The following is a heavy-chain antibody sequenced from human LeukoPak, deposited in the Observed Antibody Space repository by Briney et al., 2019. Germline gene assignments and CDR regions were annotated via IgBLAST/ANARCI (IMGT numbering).Heavy chain of an antibody. CDR3: ALDILTGYYYPSGLDY. CDR2: IIPIFGTA. V-gene: IGHV1-69*13. D-gene: IGHD3-9*01. J-gene: IGHJ4*02. CDR1: GGTFSSYA. Sequence: VASVKVSCKASGGTFSSYAISWVRQAPGQGLEWMGGIIPIFGTANYAQKFQGRVTITADESTSTAYMELSSLRSEDTAVYYCALDILTGYYYPSGLDYWGQGTLVTVSS.